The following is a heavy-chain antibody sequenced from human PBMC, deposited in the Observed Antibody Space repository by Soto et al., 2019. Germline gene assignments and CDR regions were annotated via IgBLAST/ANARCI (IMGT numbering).Heavy chain of an antibody. CDR1: GGTFSTFV. CDR3: ASRVKDGMDGAAEF. V-gene: IGHV1-69*01. CDR2: IVPLLRKA. J-gene: IGHJ4*02. D-gene: IGHD3-10*01. Sequence: QVQLVQSGAEVKKPGSSVKVSCKASGGTFSTFVISWVRQAPGQGLEWVGGIVPLLRKADYAQKFQDRVTIIADVSTSTAYMEMNSLRCVDTAMYYYASRVKDGMDGAAEFWGLGTQVTVSS.